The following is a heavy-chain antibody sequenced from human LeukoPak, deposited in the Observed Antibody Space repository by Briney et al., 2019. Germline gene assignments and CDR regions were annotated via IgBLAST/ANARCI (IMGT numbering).Heavy chain of an antibody. J-gene: IGHJ3*02. CDR2: ILYDGSNK. D-gene: IGHD2-2*01. CDR1: GFTFSSYG. Sequence: PGGSLRLSCAASGFTFSSYGMHWVRQAPGKGLEWVAFILYDGSNKYYADSVKGRFTISRDNSKNTLYLQMNSLRAEDTAVYYCAKGAVYCSSTSCQGGHAFDIWGQGTMVTVSS. CDR3: AKGAVYCSSTSCQGGHAFDI. V-gene: IGHV3-30*02.